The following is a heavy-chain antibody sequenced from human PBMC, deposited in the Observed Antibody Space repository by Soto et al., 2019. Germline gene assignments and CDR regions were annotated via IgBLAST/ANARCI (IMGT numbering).Heavy chain of an antibody. V-gene: IGHV3-11*05. CDR3: ARVFSWNSNYYDY. J-gene: IGHJ4*02. CDR1: GFTFSDYY. CDR2: ISSSSSYT. D-gene: IGHD1-7*01. Sequence: QVQLVESGGGLVKPGGSLRLSCAASGFTFSDYYMSWISQAPGKGLEWVSYISSSSSYTNYADSVKGRFTISRDNAKNSLYLQMNSLRAEDTAVYYCARVFSWNSNYYDYWGQGTLVTVSS.